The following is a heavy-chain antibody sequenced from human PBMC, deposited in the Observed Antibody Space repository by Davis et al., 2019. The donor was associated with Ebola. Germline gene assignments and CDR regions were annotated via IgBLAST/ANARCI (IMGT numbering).Heavy chain of an antibody. CDR1: GYTFTGYY. CDR2: IIPIFGTA. J-gene: IGHJ5*02. V-gene: IGHV1-69*13. D-gene: IGHD3-3*01. CDR3: ARDVLRFSFDP. Sequence: SVKVSCKASGYTFTGYYMHWVRQAPGQGLEWMGGIIPIFGTANYAQKFQGRVTITADESTSTAYMELSSLRSEDTAVYYCARDVLRFSFDPWGQGTLVTVSS.